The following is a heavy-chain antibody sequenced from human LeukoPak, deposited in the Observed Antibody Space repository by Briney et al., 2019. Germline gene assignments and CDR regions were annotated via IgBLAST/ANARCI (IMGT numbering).Heavy chain of an antibody. J-gene: IGHJ6*02. CDR3: ARDQTVTTERYDYYYYYGMDV. D-gene: IGHD4-11*01. Sequence: QPGRSLRLSCAASGFTFSSYAMHGVRQAPGKVVEWGAVISYDGSNKYYADSVKRRFTISRDNSKSTLYLQMNSLRAEDTAVYYCARDQTVTTERYDYYYYYGMDVWGQGTTVTVSS. V-gene: IGHV3-30-3*01. CDR1: GFTFSSYA. CDR2: ISYDGSNK.